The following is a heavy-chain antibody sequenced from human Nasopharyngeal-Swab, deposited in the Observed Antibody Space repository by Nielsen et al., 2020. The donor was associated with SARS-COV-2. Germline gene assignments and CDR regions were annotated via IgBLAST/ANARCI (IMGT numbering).Heavy chain of an antibody. Sequence: ASVKVSCKASGYTFTSYAMNWVRQAPGQGLEWMGWINTNTGNPTYAQGFTGRFVFSLDTSVSTAYLQISSLKAEDTAVYYCARPGWEPYTYYYYGMDVWGQRTTVTVSS. CDR3: ARPGWEPYTYYYYGMDV. D-gene: IGHD1-26*01. CDR1: GYTFTSYA. CDR2: INTNTGNP. J-gene: IGHJ6*02. V-gene: IGHV7-4-1*02.